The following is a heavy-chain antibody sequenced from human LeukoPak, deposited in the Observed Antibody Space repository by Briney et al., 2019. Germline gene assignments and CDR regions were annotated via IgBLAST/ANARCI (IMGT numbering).Heavy chain of an antibody. D-gene: IGHD3-9*01. V-gene: IGHV4-59*01. CDR3: ARDGTLYDILAGSRWCHFYY. J-gene: IGHJ4*02. CDR1: GGSISSYY. CDR2: IYYSGST. Sequence: SETLSLTCTVSGGSISSYYWNWVRQPPGEGLEWVGYIYYSGSTNYNPSLKSRVTISVDSSKNHFTLKLSSVTAADTAVYHCARDGTLYDILAGSRWCHFYYWGQGTLLTLSS.